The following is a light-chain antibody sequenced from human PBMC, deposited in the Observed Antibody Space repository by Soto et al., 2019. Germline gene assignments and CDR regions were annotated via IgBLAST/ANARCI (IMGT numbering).Light chain of an antibody. J-gene: IGLJ1*01. CDR1: SSNIGSNT. V-gene: IGLV1-44*01. Sequence: QSVLTQPPSASGTPGQRVTISCSGSSSNIGSNTVNWYQQLPGTAPKLLIYSNNQRPSGVPDRFSGSKSGTSASLAISGRSSEDEVIFYGAAWEDSLNVYVSGLGPRVPVL. CDR3: AAWEDSLNVYV. CDR2: SNN.